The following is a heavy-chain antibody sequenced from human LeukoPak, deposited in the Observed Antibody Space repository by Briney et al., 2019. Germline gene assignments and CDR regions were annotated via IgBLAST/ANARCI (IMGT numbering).Heavy chain of an antibody. CDR3: ARGWHYLDY. D-gene: IGHD3-10*01. V-gene: IGHV4-38-2*02. J-gene: IGHJ4*02. Sequence: SETLSLTCTVSGYSISSGYYWGWIRQPPGKGLEWIGSIYHSGSTFYNPSLKSRVTISVDTSKNQFSLKLSSVTAADTAVYYCARGWHYLDYWGQGTLVTVSS. CDR2: IYHSGST. CDR1: GYSISSGYY.